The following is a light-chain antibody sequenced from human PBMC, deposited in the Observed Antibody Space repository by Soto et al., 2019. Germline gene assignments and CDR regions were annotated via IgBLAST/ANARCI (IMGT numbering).Light chain of an antibody. CDR3: QQYFATPLT. CDR2: GAA. CDR1: QSISSN. J-gene: IGKJ4*01. Sequence: EIVMTQSPAILSVSPGERATLSCRANQSISSNLAWYQQKPGQAPRLLIYGAATRATGIPARFSGSGSGTDFTLTINSLQSEDFAVYYCQQYFATPLTFGGGTRVEI. V-gene: IGKV3-15*01.